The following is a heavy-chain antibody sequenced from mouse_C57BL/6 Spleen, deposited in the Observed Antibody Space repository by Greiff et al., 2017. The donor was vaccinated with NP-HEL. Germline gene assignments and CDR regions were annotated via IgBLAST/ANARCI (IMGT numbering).Heavy chain of an antibody. D-gene: IGHD2-2*01. CDR2: IYPGSGST. J-gene: IGHJ4*01. CDR3: ARAGYGYDQYAMDY. Sequence: QVQLQQPGAELVKPGASVKMSCKASGYTFTSYWITWVKQRPGQGLEWIGDIYPGSGSTNYNEKFKSRATLTVDTSSSTAYMQLSSLTSEDSAVYYCARAGYGYDQYAMDYWGQGTSVTVSS. V-gene: IGHV1-55*01. CDR1: GYTFTSYW.